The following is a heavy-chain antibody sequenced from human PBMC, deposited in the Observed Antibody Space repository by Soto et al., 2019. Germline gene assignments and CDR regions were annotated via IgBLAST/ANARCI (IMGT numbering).Heavy chain of an antibody. V-gene: IGHV3-66*01. CDR1: GFTVSNNY. D-gene: IGHD1-26*01. Sequence: EVQVVESGGGLVQPGGSLRLSCAASGFTVSNNYMTWVRQAPGKGLEWVSLIYSRGGTDYADSVKGRFTISRDNSKNXXXXXXXXLXVXXXXXXXCARGGSGSQTVGYWGQGARVTVSS. J-gene: IGHJ4*02. CDR2: IYSRGGT. CDR3: ARGGSGSQTVGY.